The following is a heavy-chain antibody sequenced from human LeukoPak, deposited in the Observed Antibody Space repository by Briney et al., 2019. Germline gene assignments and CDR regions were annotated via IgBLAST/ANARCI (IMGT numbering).Heavy chain of an antibody. Sequence: PGRSPRLSCTASGFTFGDYAMSWVRQAPGKGLEWVGFIRSKAYGGTTEYAASVKGRFTISRDDSKSIAYLQMNSLKTEDTAVYYCTRAMPDDFWSGYASFYFDYWGQGTLVTVSS. V-gene: IGHV3-49*04. CDR1: GFTFGDYA. D-gene: IGHD3-3*01. J-gene: IGHJ4*02. CDR2: IRSKAYGGTT. CDR3: TRAMPDDFWSGYASFYFDY.